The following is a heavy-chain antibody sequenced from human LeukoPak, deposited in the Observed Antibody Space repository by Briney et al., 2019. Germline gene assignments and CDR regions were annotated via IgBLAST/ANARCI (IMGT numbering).Heavy chain of an antibody. V-gene: IGHV3-74*01. D-gene: IGHD3-9*01. Sequence: PGGSLRLSCTVSGFTFSSYWMHWVRQAPGMGLVWVSRINTDGSTTSYADSVKGRFTISRDNAKNSLYLQMNSLRAEDTAVYYCARDYTGYFPWGQGTLVIVSS. CDR3: ARDYTGYFP. CDR1: GFTFSSYW. J-gene: IGHJ5*02. CDR2: INTDGSTT.